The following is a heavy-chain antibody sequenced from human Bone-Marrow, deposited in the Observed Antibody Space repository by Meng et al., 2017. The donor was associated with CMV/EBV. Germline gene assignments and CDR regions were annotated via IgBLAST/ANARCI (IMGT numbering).Heavy chain of an antibody. V-gene: IGHV4-39*07. CDR3: ARGPAPPPYYGMDV. CDR1: GGSISSSSYY. Sequence: SEPLSLTCTVSGGSISSSSYYWGWIRQPPGKGLEWIGEIYHSGSTNYNPSLKSRVTISVDKSKNQFSLKLSSVTAADTAVYYCARGPAPPPYYGMDVWGQGTTVTVSS. J-gene: IGHJ6*02. CDR2: IYHSGST. D-gene: IGHD1-14*01.